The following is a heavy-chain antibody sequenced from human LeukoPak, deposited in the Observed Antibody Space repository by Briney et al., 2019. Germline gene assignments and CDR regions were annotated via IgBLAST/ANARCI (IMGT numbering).Heavy chain of an antibody. Sequence: PGGSLRLSCAASGFTFSSYSMNWVRQAPGKGLEWVSSISSSSSYTYYADSMKGRFTISRDNAKNSLYLQMNSLRVEDTAVCYCTTAPVLLWFGSQGDFDYWGQGTPVTVSS. CDR2: ISSSSSYT. D-gene: IGHD3-10*01. J-gene: IGHJ4*02. CDR1: GFTFSSYS. V-gene: IGHV3-21*01. CDR3: TTAPVLLWFGSQGDFDY.